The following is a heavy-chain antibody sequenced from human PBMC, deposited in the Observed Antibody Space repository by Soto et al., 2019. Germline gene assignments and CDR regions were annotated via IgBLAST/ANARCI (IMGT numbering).Heavy chain of an antibody. Sequence: AGSLTLSCAASGFTFSSYSMNWVRQAPGKGKEWFSYISSSISTIYYADSVKGRFTISRDNAKNSLYLQMNSLRDEDTAVYDCARRVPAARAAPDNYYYGMDVWGQGTTVTVSS. D-gene: IGHD2-2*01. J-gene: IGHJ6*02. CDR1: GFTFSSYS. CDR3: ARRVPAARAAPDNYYYGMDV. V-gene: IGHV3-48*02. CDR2: ISSSISTI.